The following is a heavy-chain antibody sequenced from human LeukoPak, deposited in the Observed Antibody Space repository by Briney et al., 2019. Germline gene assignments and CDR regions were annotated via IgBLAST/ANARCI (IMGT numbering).Heavy chain of an antibody. Sequence: SVKVSCKASGGTFSSYAISWVRQAPGQGLEWMGGIIPIFGTANYAQKFQGRVTITADESTSTAYMELSSLRSEDTAVYYCARKTVRFLDPFDYWGQASLVTVSS. V-gene: IGHV1-69*13. J-gene: IGHJ4*02. CDR1: GGTFSSYA. CDR2: IIPIFGTA. CDR3: ARKTVRFLDPFDY. D-gene: IGHD3-3*01.